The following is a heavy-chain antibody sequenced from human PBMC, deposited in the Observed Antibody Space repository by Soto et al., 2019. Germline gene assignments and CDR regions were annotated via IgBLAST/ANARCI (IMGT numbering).Heavy chain of an antibody. V-gene: IGHV4-61*01. CDR3: ARGRSTGSYYNFFDY. J-gene: IGHJ4*02. CDR1: GGSVSSGSYY. D-gene: IGHD3-10*01. CDR2: IYYSGST. Sequence: SETLSLTCTVSGGSVSSGSYYWSWIRQPPGKGLEWIGYIYYSGSTNYNPSLMSRVSISVDTSKNQFSLKLSSVTAADTAVYYCARGRSTGSYYNFFDYWGQGTLVTVSS.